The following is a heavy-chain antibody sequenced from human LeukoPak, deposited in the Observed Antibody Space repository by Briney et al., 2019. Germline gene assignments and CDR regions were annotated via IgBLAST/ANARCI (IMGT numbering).Heavy chain of an antibody. CDR1: GGSITTSDNY. J-gene: IGHJ4*02. CDR2: IHNSGST. Sequence: SETLSLTCIVSGGSITTSDNYWGWIRQPPGKGLEWIGAIHNSGSTYYNPSLKSRVTMSIDRSTNRFSLKLSSVTAADTALYYCARDFNTLTGFDYWGQGTLVTVSS. V-gene: IGHV4-39*07. CDR3: ARDFNTLTGFDY. D-gene: IGHD2-8*02.